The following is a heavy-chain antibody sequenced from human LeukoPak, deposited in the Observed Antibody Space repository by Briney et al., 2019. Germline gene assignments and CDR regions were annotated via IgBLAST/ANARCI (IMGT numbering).Heavy chain of an antibody. CDR1: GGTFNNSA. V-gene: IGHV1-69*05. Sequence: SVKVSCKTSGGTFNNSAISWVRQAPGQGLEWLGGIMPLFGTAGYAQKFQGRVTIAKDESTRTVYLELTSLTSDDTAVYYCARDVHGDYGSGWFDPWGQGTLVSVSS. CDR2: IMPLFGTA. D-gene: IGHD4-17*01. J-gene: IGHJ5*02. CDR3: ARDVHGDYGSGWFDP.